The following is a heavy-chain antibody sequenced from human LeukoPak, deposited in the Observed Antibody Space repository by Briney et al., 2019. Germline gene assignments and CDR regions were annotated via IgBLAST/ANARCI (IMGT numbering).Heavy chain of an antibody. D-gene: IGHD2/OR15-2a*01. Sequence: GGSLRLSCAASGFTFSSYGMHWVRQAPGKGLEWVAVISYDGSNEYYADSVKGRFTISRDNSKNTLYLQMSSLRAEDTAVYYCAKERNRGLPDYWGQGTLVTVPS. V-gene: IGHV3-30*18. CDR1: GFTFSSYG. CDR3: AKERNRGLPDY. CDR2: ISYDGSNE. J-gene: IGHJ4*02.